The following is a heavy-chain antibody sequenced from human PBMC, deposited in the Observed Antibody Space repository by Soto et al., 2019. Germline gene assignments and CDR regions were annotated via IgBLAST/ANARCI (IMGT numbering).Heavy chain of an antibody. Sequence: GGSLRLSCAASGFTFIKYPMSWVRQAPGKGLEWVSSIIGTTGSTNYADSVKGRFTISRDNAKNTLYLQMNSLRAEDTAVYYCVRDNWNSYWGQGTLVTVSS. V-gene: IGHV3-23*01. J-gene: IGHJ4*02. CDR3: VRDNWNSY. CDR1: GFTFIKYP. CDR2: IIGTTGST. D-gene: IGHD1-1*01.